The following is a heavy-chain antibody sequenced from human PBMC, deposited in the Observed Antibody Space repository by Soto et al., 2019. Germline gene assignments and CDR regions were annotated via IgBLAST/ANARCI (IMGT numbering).Heavy chain of an antibody. CDR2: IYHSGST. V-gene: IGHV4-4*02. CDR1: GGSISSSNW. J-gene: IGHJ6*02. CDR3: ARGRSKQWLDEYYYYGMDV. Sequence: LRRTLSLTCAVSGGSISSSNWWSWVRQPPGKGLEWIGEIYHSGSTNYNPSLKSRVTISVDKSKNQFSLKLSSVTAADTAVYYCARGRSKQWLDEYYYYGMDVWGQGTTVTVSS. D-gene: IGHD6-19*01.